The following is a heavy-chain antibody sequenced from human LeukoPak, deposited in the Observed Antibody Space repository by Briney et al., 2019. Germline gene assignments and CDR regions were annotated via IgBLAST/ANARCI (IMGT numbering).Heavy chain of an antibody. Sequence: ASVKVSCKASGYTFTSYGISWVRQAPGQGLEWMGWMNPNSGYTGYAQKFQGRVTITRNTSISTAYMELSSLRSEDTAVYYCAADGDIVVVTEGYAFDIWGQGTMVTVSS. CDR2: MNPNSGYT. J-gene: IGHJ3*02. CDR1: GYTFTSYG. V-gene: IGHV1-8*03. CDR3: AADGDIVVVTEGYAFDI. D-gene: IGHD2-21*01.